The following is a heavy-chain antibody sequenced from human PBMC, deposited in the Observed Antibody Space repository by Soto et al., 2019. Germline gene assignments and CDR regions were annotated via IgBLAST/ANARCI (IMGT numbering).Heavy chain of an antibody. CDR3: ARDNVGATAAFDI. D-gene: IGHD1-26*01. CDR2: INPSGGST. J-gene: IGHJ3*02. CDR1: GYTFTSYY. V-gene: IGHV1-46*01. Sequence: ASVKVSCKASGYTFTSYYMHWVRQAPGQGLEWMGIINPSGGSTNYAQKLQGRVTMTTDTSTSTAYMELRSLGSDDTAVYYCARDNVGATAAFDIWGQGTMVTVSS.